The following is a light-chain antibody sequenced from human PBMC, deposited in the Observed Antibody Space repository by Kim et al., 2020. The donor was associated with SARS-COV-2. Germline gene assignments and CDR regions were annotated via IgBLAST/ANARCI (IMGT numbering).Light chain of an antibody. CDR2: GAS. V-gene: IGKV3-20*01. Sequence: LTPGARATLSRRASQRLNSSYLSWYQQKTGQPPTLLIYGASSRASGVPDRFSGSGSATDFTLSISSLQPEDFAVYFCQQYDSSPSTFGQGTKLEI. CDR1: QRLNSSY. CDR3: QQYDSSPST. J-gene: IGKJ2*01.